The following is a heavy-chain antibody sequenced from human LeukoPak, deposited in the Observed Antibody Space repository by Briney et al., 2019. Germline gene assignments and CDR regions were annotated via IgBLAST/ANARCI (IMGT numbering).Heavy chain of an antibody. Sequence: GGSLRLSCAASGFSLSTYWMSWVRQAPGKGLEWVANIKQDGSEQYYGDSVKGRFTISRDNARNSLYLQMDNLRAEDTGVYYCARDFYDGFALDYWGQGTLVTVFS. V-gene: IGHV3-7*01. D-gene: IGHD2/OR15-2a*01. CDR1: GFSLSTYW. CDR3: ARDFYDGFALDY. CDR2: IKQDGSEQ. J-gene: IGHJ4*02.